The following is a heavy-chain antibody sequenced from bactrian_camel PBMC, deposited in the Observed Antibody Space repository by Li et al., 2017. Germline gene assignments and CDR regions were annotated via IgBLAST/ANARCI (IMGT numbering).Heavy chain of an antibody. CDR3: ATDVFYAPGGVNY. V-gene: IGHV3S40*01. CDR2: FRKDGIRT. J-gene: IGHJ4*01. Sequence: VQLVESGGGLVQPGGSLRLSCAASGFTVTSDAMNWVRQAPGKGLEWVSGFRKDGIRTYYADSVKGRFTISRDNAKNTLYLQTNSLKSEDTALYYCATDVFYAPGGVNYWGQGTQVTVS. D-gene: IGHD3*01. CDR1: GFTVTSDA.